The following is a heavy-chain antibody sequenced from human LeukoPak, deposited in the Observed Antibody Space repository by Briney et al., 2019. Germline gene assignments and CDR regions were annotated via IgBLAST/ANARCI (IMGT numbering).Heavy chain of an antibody. CDR2: IYYSGST. Sequence: PSETLSLTCTVSGGSMSSYYWSWIRQPPGKGLEWIGYIYYSGSTKYNPSLKSRVTISVDTSKNQFSLKLSSVTASDTAVYYCARGARAGYNLEPFDYWGQGTLVTVSS. CDR1: GGSMSSYY. D-gene: IGHD5-24*01. CDR3: ARGARAGYNLEPFDY. V-gene: IGHV4-59*08. J-gene: IGHJ4*02.